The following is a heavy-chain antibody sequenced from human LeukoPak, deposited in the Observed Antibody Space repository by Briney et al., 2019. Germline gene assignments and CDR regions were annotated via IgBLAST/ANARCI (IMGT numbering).Heavy chain of an antibody. CDR2: IDSTSSFI. Sequence: KSGGSLRLSCAASGFTFSSYAMMWVRQAPGKGLEWVSSIDSTSSFIYYADSLKGRFTVSRDNAKNSLYLQMNSLRAEDTAVYYCARDFCDHWGQGTLVAVSS. J-gene: IGHJ5*02. CDR1: GFTFSSYA. D-gene: IGHD3-3*01. CDR3: ARDFCDH. V-gene: IGHV3-21*01.